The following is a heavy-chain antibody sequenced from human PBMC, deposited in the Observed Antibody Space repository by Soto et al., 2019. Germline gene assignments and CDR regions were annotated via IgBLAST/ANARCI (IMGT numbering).Heavy chain of an antibody. J-gene: IGHJ4*02. D-gene: IGHD3-3*01. Sequence: QVQLQQWGAGLLKPSETLSLTCAVYGGSFSGYYWSWIRQPPGKGLECIGEINHSGSTNYNPSLKSRVTITVDTSKNQFSLKLSSVTAADTAVYYCARVGWSDYDFWRGYYTGRYFDYWGQGTLVTVSA. CDR3: ARVGWSDYDFWRGYYTGRYFDY. V-gene: IGHV4-34*01. CDR1: GGSFSGYY. CDR2: INHSGST.